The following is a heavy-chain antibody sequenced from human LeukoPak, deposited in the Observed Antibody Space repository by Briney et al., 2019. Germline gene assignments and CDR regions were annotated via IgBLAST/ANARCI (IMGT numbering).Heavy chain of an antibody. CDR3: VRDRPHNWFDP. CDR2: FYPTHGGT. CDR1: GYAFTNYW. D-gene: IGHD6-6*01. V-gene: IGHV1-2*02. Sequence: GASVKVSCKVSGYAFTNYWLHWVRQAPGQGLDWIGVFYPTHGGTNYAQKFQGRVSMTGDTSISTAYMELTRLTSDDTAVYYCVRDRPHNWFDPWGQGTLVTVS. J-gene: IGHJ5*02.